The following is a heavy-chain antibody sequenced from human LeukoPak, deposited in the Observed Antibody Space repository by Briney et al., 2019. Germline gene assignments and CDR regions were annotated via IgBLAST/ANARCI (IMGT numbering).Heavy chain of an antibody. CDR1: GFTFSSYS. V-gene: IGHV3-48*01. CDR2: ISSSSSTI. J-gene: IGHJ4*02. D-gene: IGHD3-9*01. CDR3: ARAPRDVLRYFDWLSPFAY. Sequence: PGGSLRLSCAASGFTFSSYSMNWVRQAPGKGVEWVSYISSSSSTIYYADSVKGRFTISRDNAKNSLYLQMNSLRAEDTAVYYCARAPRDVLRYFDWLSPFAYWGQGTLVTVSS.